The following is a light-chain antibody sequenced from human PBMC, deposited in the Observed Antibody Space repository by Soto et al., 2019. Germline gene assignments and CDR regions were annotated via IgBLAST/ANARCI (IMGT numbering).Light chain of an antibody. J-gene: IGKJ3*01. CDR3: QQRSNWPPLT. V-gene: IGKV3-11*01. CDR2: DAS. Sequence: EIVLTQSPATLSLSPRERATLSCRASKSVSSYLAWYQQKPGQAPRLLIYDASNRATGIPARFSGSGSGTDFTLTISSLEPEDFAVYYCQQRSNWPPLTFGPGTKVDIK. CDR1: KSVSSY.